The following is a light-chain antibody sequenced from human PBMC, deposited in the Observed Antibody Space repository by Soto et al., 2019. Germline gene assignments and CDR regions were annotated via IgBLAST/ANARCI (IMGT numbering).Light chain of an antibody. CDR2: GNS. J-gene: IGLJ1*01. CDR3: QSYDSSLSFYV. Sequence: QSVLTQPPSVSGAPGQRVTISCTGSSSNIGAGYDVHWYQQLPGKAPKLLIYGNSNRPSGVPDRFSGSKSGTSASLAITGLQAEDEADYYCQSYDSSLSFYVFGTGTKVTVL. V-gene: IGLV1-40*01. CDR1: SSNIGAGYD.